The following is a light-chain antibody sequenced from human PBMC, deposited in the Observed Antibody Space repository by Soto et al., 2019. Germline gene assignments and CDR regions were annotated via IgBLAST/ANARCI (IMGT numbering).Light chain of an antibody. V-gene: IGKV3-11*01. J-gene: IGKJ5*01. CDR1: QSVSSY. CDR3: QQRSDWPPSIT. Sequence: EIVLTQSPATPSLSPGDRATLSCRASQSVSSYLAWYQQRPGQAPRLLIYETSNRATGIPARFSGSGSGTDFTLTISSLKPEDFAVYYCQQRSDWPPSITFGQGTRLEIK. CDR2: ETS.